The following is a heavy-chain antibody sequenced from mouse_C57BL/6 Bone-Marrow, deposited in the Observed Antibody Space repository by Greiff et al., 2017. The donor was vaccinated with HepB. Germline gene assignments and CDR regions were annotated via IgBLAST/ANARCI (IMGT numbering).Heavy chain of an antibody. J-gene: IGHJ2*01. Sequence: DVKLQESGGGLVKPGGSLKLSCAASGFTFSSYAMSWVRQTPEKRLEWVATISDGGSYTYYPDNVKGRFTISRDNAKNNLYLQMSHLKSEDTAMYYCAREGRIYYYGSSYYFDYWGQGTTLTVSS. CDR1: GFTFSSYA. CDR3: AREGRIYYYGSSYYFDY. CDR2: ISDGGSYT. D-gene: IGHD1-1*01. V-gene: IGHV5-4*01.